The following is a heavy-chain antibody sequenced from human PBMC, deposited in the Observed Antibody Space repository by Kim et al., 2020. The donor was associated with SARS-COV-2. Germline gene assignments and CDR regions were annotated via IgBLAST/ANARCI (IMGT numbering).Heavy chain of an antibody. D-gene: IGHD3-10*01. V-gene: IGHV3-23*01. Sequence: YYADSVKGRFTISRDNSKNTLYLQMNSLRAEDTAVYYCAKCYYGSGNLFDYWGQGTLVTVSS. J-gene: IGHJ4*02. CDR3: AKCYYGSGNLFDY.